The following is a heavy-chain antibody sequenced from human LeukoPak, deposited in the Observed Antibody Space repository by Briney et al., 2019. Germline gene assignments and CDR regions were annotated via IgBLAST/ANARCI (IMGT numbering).Heavy chain of an antibody. J-gene: IGHJ4*02. CDR2: ISYDGSNK. V-gene: IGHV3-30-3*01. CDR1: RFSFSSYA. CDR3: ARDLDYYDSSDYYPPNFDY. D-gene: IGHD3-22*01. Sequence: GGSLRLSCAASRFSFSSYAMNWVRQAPGKGLEWVAVISYDGSNKYYTDSVKGRFTISRDNSKNTLYLQMNSLRAEDTAVYYCARDLDYYDSSDYYPPNFDYWGQGTLVTVSS.